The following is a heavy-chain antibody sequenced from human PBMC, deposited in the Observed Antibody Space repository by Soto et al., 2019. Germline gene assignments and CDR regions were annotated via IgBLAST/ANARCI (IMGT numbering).Heavy chain of an antibody. D-gene: IGHD3-10*01. CDR3: ATDKRVTMVGGWVEP. Sequence: SATLSLTCFISGYSITSGFYWGWVRQSPGTGLEWIGSIYHDGKTYYRPSLRSRLTISVDTSKNQFSMRLASVTAADTAVEDGATDKRVTMVGGWVEPWGKGILV. J-gene: IGHJ5*02. V-gene: IGHV4-38-2*02. CDR1: GYSITSGFY. CDR2: IYHDGKT.